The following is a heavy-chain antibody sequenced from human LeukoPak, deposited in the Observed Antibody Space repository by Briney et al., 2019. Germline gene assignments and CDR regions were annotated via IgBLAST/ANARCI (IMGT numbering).Heavy chain of an antibody. D-gene: IGHD4-23*01. CDR3: ARNSGGSNFDY. CDR2: IYPGDSET. V-gene: IGHV5-51*01. Sequence: GESLKISCKASGYRFTTYWIGWVRQMPGKGLEWMGFIYPGDSETRYSPSFQGQVTISVDKSISTAYLQWSSLKASDTAVYYCARNSGGSNFDYWGQETLVTVSS. J-gene: IGHJ4*02. CDR1: GYRFTTYW.